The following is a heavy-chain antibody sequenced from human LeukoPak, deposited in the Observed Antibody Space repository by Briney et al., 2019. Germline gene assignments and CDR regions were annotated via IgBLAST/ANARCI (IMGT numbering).Heavy chain of an antibody. D-gene: IGHD6-13*01. CDR2: INHSGST. V-gene: IGHV4-34*01. J-gene: IGHJ4*02. CDR3: ARDFSSSWYSYFDY. Sequence: SETLFLTCTVSGGSISGYYWSWIRQPPGKGLEWIGEINHSGSTNYNPPLKSRVTISVDTSKKQFSLNLSSVTAADTAVYYCARDFSSSWYSYFDYWGQGMLVTVSS. CDR1: GGSISGYY.